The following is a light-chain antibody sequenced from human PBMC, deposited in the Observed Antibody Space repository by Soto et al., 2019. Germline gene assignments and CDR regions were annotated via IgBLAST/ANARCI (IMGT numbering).Light chain of an antibody. J-gene: IGKJ1*01. CDR2: DAS. Sequence: DIQMTQSPSTLSASVGDRVTITCRASQNISNWLAWYQQKPGKTPDLLIYDASSLESGVPLRFSGSGSGTEFTLTISSLQTDDSATYYCQQYNDEPWTFGQGTKVEIK. CDR3: QQYNDEPWT. CDR1: QNISNW. V-gene: IGKV1-5*01.